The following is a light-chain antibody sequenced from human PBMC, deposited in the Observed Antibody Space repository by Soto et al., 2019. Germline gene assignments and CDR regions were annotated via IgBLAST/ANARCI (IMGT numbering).Light chain of an antibody. CDR3: QQYNSYSWT. V-gene: IGKV1-5*01. J-gene: IGKJ1*01. CDR2: DAS. Sequence: DIQMTQFPSTLSASVGDGVTITCRASQSINNWLAWYQQKPGKAPNLLIYDASSLQSGVPSRFSGIGSGTEFTLTISSLQPDDFATYYCQQYNSYSWTFGQGTKVDI. CDR1: QSINNW.